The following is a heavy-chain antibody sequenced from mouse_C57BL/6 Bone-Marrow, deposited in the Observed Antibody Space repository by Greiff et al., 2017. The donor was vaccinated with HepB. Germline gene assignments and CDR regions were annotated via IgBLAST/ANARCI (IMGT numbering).Heavy chain of an antibody. CDR2: ISYSGST. J-gene: IGHJ3*01. V-gene: IGHV3-8*01. D-gene: IGHD3-2*02. Sequence: VQLKQSGPGLAKPSQTLSLTCSVTGYSITSYYWNWIRKFPGNKLEYMGYISYSGSTYYNPSLKSRISITRDTSKNQYYLQLNSVTTEDTATYYCAREDSSGYGFAYWGQGTLVTVSA. CDR3: AREDSSGYGFAY. CDR1: GYSITSYY.